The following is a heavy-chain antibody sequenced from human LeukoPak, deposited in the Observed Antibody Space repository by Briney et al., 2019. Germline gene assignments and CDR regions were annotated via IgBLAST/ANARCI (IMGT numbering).Heavy chain of an antibody. CDR3: AKGWISRSDRFDY. CDR2: VSGSGSNT. D-gene: IGHD1-1*01. V-gene: IGHV3-23*01. CDR1: GFTFSSYA. Sequence: PGGSLRLSCAASGFTFSSYAMSWVRQAPGKGLEWVSIVSGSGSNTYYADSVKGRFTISRDNSKNTLYLQMNSLRAEDTAVYYCAKGWISRSDRFDYWGQGTLVTVSS. J-gene: IGHJ4*02.